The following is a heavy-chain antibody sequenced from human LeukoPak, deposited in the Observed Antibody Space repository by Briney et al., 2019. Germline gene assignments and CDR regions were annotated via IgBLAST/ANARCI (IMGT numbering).Heavy chain of an antibody. V-gene: IGHV3-7*04. J-gene: IGHJ4*02. Sequence: PGGSLRLSCAASGFTFSDFWMGWVRQAPGKGLEWVANIKKDGSGKYYLDSMKGRFTISKDNAKNSLYLQINTLRADDTAVYYCARARSGYYYDYWGQGTLDTVSS. CDR3: ARARSGYYYDY. D-gene: IGHD3-22*01. CDR2: IKKDGSGK. CDR1: GFTFSDFW.